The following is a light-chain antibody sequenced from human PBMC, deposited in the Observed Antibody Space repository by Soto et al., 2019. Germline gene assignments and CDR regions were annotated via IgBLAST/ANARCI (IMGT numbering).Light chain of an antibody. CDR2: GAS. CDR3: QQYGSSPLYS. V-gene: IGKV3-20*01. CDR1: QTVTSAY. Sequence: PGERATLSCRTSQTVTSAYLAWYKQKPGQAPRLLIYGASSRATGIPDRFSGSGSGTDFTLTINRLEPEDSAVYYWQQYGSSPLYSFGQGTKVDIK. J-gene: IGKJ2*01.